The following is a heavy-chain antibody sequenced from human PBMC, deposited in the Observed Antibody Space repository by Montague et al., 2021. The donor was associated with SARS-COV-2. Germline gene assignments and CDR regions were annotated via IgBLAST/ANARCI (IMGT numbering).Heavy chain of an antibody. CDR1: GYSISSGYF. D-gene: IGHD2-21*01. CDR2: IYHGGFT. Sequence: SETLSLTCSVSGYSISSGYFWGWIRQPPGKGLEWIGAIYHGGFTHYNPSLKSRLTMSLDTSKNQFSLRLSPVTAADTAIYYCARAYCGGDCNYLYIWFHPWGQETLVTVSS. V-gene: IGHV4-38-2*02. J-gene: IGHJ5*02. CDR3: ARAYCGGDCNYLYIWFHP.